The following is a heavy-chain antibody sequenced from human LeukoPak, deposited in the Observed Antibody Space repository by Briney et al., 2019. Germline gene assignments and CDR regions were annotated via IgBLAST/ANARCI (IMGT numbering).Heavy chain of an antibody. CDR2: ISYDGSNK. V-gene: IGHV3-30-3*01. J-gene: IGHJ5*02. CDR3: ARDGRYFLEWLASYNWFDP. CDR1: GFTFSSYA. Sequence: GGSLRLSCAASGFTFSSYAMHWVRQAPDKGLEWVAVISYDGSNKYYADSVKGRFTISRDNSKNTLYLHMNSLRAEDTSVYYCARDGRYFLEWLASYNWFDPWGQGTLVTVSS. D-gene: IGHD3-3*01.